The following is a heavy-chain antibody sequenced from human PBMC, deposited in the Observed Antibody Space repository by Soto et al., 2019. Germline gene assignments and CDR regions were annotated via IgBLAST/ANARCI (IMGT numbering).Heavy chain of an antibody. CDR3: ASGGEGSIAVAG. CDR1: GGSISGSSYY. CDR2: IYYTGRT. V-gene: IGHV4-39*01. Sequence: NPSDTLSLTCTVSGGSISGSSYYWGWIRQPPGKGLEWIGAIYYTGRTYYKPSLKSRVTISVDTSKNQFSLKLNSVSAADTAVYYCASGGEGSIAVAGWGQGTLVTVSS. D-gene: IGHD6-19*01. J-gene: IGHJ4*02.